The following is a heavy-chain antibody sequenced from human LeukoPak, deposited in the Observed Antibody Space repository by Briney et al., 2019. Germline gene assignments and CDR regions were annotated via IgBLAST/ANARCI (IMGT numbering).Heavy chain of an antibody. V-gene: IGHV4-39*01. Sequence: SETLSLTCTVSGDSISSSNCYWRWIRQPPGKGRGWIGSIYFSGGTYYNASLKSRVTISVDTTKNQFSLKLSSVTAADTAVYYCARGPVAYCSSTSCYSSHYFDYWGQGTLVTVSS. CDR2: IYFSGGT. J-gene: IGHJ4*02. CDR3: ARGPVAYCSSTSCYSSHYFDY. CDR1: GDSISSSNCY. D-gene: IGHD2-2*01.